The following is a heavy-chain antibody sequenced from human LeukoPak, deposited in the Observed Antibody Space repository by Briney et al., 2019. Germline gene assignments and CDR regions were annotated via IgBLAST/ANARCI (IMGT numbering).Heavy chain of an antibody. CDR3: AKDNFGYGAMDC. CDR1: GGAVNSDNQY. D-gene: IGHD3-22*01. CDR2: IHHSGST. J-gene: IGHJ4*02. V-gene: IGHV4-30-4*01. Sequence: SETLSLTCTVSGGAVNSDNQYWSWIRQPPGKGLEWIGYIHHSGSTYYNPSLKSRLTISLDTSRNQFSLTMNSVTAADTAVYYCAKDNFGYGAMDCWGEGTLVTVSS.